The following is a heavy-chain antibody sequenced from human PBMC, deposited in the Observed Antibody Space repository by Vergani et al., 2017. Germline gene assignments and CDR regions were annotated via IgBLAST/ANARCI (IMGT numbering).Heavy chain of an antibody. J-gene: IGHJ4*02. V-gene: IGHV4-34*01. CDR3: ARVLLWFGERFDY. D-gene: IGHD3-10*01. CDR2: INHSGST. Sequence: QVQLQQWGAGLLKPSETLSLTCAVYGGSFSGYYWSWIRQPPGKGLEWMGEINHSGSTNYNPSLKRRVTISVDTSKNQFSLKLSSVTAADTAVYYCARVLLWFGERFDYWGQGTLVTVSS. CDR1: GGSFSGYY.